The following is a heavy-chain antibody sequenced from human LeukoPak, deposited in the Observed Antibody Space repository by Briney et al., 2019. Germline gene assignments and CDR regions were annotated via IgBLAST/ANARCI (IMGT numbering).Heavy chain of an antibody. J-gene: IGHJ4*02. V-gene: IGHV3-7*01. CDR2: IKQDGSEK. CDR1: GFTFSSYW. Sequence: GSLRLSCAASGFTFSSYWMSWVRQAPGKGLEWVANIKQDGSEKYYVDSVKDRFTISRDNAKNSLYLQMNSLRAEDTAVYYCARDIVVVPAAIATGDYWGQGTLVTVSS. CDR3: ARDIVVVPAAIATGDY. D-gene: IGHD2-2*02.